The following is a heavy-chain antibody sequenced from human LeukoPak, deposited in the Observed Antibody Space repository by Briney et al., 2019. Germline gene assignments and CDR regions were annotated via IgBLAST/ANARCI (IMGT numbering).Heavy chain of an antibody. CDR1: GGSFSGYY. J-gene: IGHJ4*02. V-gene: IGHV4-34*01. Sequence: SETLSLTCGVYGGSFSGYYWSWIRQPPGKGLEWIGEINHSGSTNYNPSLKSLVTISVDTSKNQFSLKLSSVTAADTAVYYCARGRRWLHRTSGFDYWGQGTLVTVSS. CDR3: ARGRRWLHRTSGFDY. D-gene: IGHD5-24*01. CDR2: INHSGST.